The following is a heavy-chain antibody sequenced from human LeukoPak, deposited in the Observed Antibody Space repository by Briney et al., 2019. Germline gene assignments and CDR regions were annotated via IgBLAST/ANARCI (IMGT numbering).Heavy chain of an antibody. J-gene: IGHJ6*02. D-gene: IGHD2-2*01. CDR1: GFTFSSYW. V-gene: IGHV3-7*01. Sequence: SGGSLRLSCAASGFTFSSYWMTWVRQAPGRGLEWVANIKQDGSEKYYVDSVKGRFTGSRDNAKNSLYLQMNSLRAEDTAVYYCARSIVVVPAAIDYYGMDVWGQGTTVTVSS. CDR2: IKQDGSEK. CDR3: ARSIVVVPAAIDYYGMDV.